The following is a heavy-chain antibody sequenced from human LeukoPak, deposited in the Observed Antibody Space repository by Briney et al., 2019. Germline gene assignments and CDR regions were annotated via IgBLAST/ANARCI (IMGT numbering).Heavy chain of an antibody. CDR1: GGSISSSNW. CDR3: ARGRFLEWLSNPNWFDP. J-gene: IGHJ5*02. CDR2: IYHSGST. Sequence: SETLSLTCAVSGGSISSSNWWSWVRQPPGKGLEWIGEIYHSGSTNYNPSLKSRVTISVDKSKNQFSLKLSSVTAADTAVYYCARGRFLEWLSNPNWFDPWGQGTLVTVSS. D-gene: IGHD3-3*01. V-gene: IGHV4-4*02.